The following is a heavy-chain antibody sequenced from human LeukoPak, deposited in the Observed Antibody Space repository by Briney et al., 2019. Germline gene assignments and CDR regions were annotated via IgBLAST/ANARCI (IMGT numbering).Heavy chain of an antibody. CDR2: IIPIFGTE. J-gene: IGHJ3*02. Sequence: SVRVSRKASGGTSSSYAISWVRQAPGQGLEWMGGIIPIFGTENYAQKFQGRVTITADESTSTAYMELSSLRSEDTAVYYCARVFEQWLAGYDAFDIWGQGTMVTVSS. D-gene: IGHD6-19*01. V-gene: IGHV1-69*13. CDR1: GGTSSSYA. CDR3: ARVFEQWLAGYDAFDI.